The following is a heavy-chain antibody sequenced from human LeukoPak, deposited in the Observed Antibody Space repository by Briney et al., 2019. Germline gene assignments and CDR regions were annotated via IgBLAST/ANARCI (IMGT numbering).Heavy chain of an antibody. CDR3: ATGRYCSGGSCLSWVYWFDP. J-gene: IGHJ5*02. D-gene: IGHD2-15*01. CDR2: FDPEDGET. CDR1: GYTLTELS. Sequence: GASVKVSCKVSGYTLTELSMHWVRQAPGKGLEWMGGFDPEDGETIYAQKFQGRVTMTEDTSTDTAYMELSSLRSEDTAVYYCATGRYCSGGSCLSWVYWFDPWGQGTLATVSS. V-gene: IGHV1-24*01.